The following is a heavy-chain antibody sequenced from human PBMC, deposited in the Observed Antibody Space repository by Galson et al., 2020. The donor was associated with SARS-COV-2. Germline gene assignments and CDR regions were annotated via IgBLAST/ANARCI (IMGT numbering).Heavy chain of an antibody. V-gene: IGHV2-70*01. CDR3: ARMLVAGTFYYYYYYGMDV. CDR1: GFSLSTSGMC. CDR2: IDWDDDK. Sequence: SGPTLVKPTQTLTLTCTFSGFSLSTSGMCVSWIRQPPGKALEWLALIDWDDDKYYSTSLKTRLTISKDTSKNQVVLTMTNMDLVDTATYYCARMLVAGTFYYYYYYGMDVWGQGTTVTVSS. J-gene: IGHJ6*02. D-gene: IGHD6-19*01.